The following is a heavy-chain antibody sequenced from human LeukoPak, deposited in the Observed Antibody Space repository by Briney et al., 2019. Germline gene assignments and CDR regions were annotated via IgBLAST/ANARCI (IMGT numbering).Heavy chain of an antibody. Sequence: GGSLRLSCAASGFTFSSYAMSWVRQAPRKGLEWVSTISGSGGNTYYADSVKGRFTISRDNSKDTLFLQMNSLRAEDTAVYYCAKSSGSYVPPNHFDYWGQGTLVAVSS. CDR1: GFTFSSYA. J-gene: IGHJ4*02. V-gene: IGHV3-23*01. CDR2: ISGSGGNT. D-gene: IGHD1-26*01. CDR3: AKSSGSYVPPNHFDY.